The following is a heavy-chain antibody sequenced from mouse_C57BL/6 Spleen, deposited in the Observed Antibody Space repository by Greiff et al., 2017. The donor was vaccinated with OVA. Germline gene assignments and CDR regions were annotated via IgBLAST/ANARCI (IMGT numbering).Heavy chain of an antibody. CDR2: SRNKANDYTT. J-gene: IGHJ3*01. V-gene: IGHV7-1*01. Sequence: EVMLVESGGGLVQSGRSLRLSCATSGFTFSDFYMEWVRQAPGKGLEWIAASRNKANDYTTEYSASVKGRFIVSRDTSQSILYLQMNALRAEDTAIYYCARDAYDGYSPFAYWGQGTLVTVSA. CDR3: ARDAYDGYSPFAY. D-gene: IGHD2-3*01. CDR1: GFTFSDFY.